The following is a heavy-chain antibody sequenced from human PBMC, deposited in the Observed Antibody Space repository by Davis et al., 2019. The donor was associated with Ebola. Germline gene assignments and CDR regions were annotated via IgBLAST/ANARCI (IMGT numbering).Heavy chain of an antibody. CDR3: AKGLYCSSTTCHEGGWFGP. V-gene: IGHV3-23*01. CDR1: GFTFRNYA. Sequence: PGGSLRLSCAASGFTFRNYAMTWVRQAPGKGLEWVSTVSGSGGSTYDAGSVKGRFTISRDNSNNTVYLQMHSLRAEDTAVYYCAKGLYCSSTTCHEGGWFGPWGQGTLVTVSP. J-gene: IGHJ5*02. CDR2: VSGSGGST. D-gene: IGHD2-2*01.